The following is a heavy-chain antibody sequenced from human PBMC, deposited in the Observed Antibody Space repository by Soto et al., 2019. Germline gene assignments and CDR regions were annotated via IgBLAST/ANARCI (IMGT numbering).Heavy chain of an antibody. D-gene: IGHD5-12*01. CDR3: AREGLQYRNRMDV. Sequence: QVQLVQSGAEVKKPGSSVKVSCKASGGTFSSYAISWVRQAPGQGLEWMVGIIPIFGTANYAQKFQGRVTITADKSTSTAYRELSSLRSEDTAVYYCAREGLQYRNRMDVWGQGTTVTVSS. V-gene: IGHV1-69*06. CDR1: GGTFSSYA. CDR2: IIPIFGTA. J-gene: IGHJ6*02.